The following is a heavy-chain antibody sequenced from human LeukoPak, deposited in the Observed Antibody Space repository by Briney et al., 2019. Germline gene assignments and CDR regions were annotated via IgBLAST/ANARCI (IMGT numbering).Heavy chain of an antibody. Sequence: GGSLRLSCAASGFTFSSYGMHWVRQAPGKGLEWVAVISYDGSNKYYADSVKGRFTVSRDNSKNTLYLQMNSLRAEDTAVYYCAKDRRPTYYYYYYMDVWGKGTTVTVSS. CDR2: ISYDGSNK. J-gene: IGHJ6*03. CDR3: AKDRRPTYYYYYYMDV. D-gene: IGHD6-6*01. CDR1: GFTFSSYG. V-gene: IGHV3-30*18.